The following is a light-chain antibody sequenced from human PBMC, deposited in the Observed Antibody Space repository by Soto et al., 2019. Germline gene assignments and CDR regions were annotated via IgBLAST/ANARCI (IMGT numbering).Light chain of an antibody. CDR3: QTWGTGIVL. CDR1: SGHSDYA. J-gene: IGLJ2*01. CDR2: VNSDGSH. V-gene: IGLV4-69*01. Sequence: QPVLTQSPSASASLGASVKLTCTLSSGHSDYAIAWHQQQPEKGPRFLMKVNSDGSHNKGDGIPDRFSGSSSGAERYLTISSLQSEDEADYYCQTWGTGIVLFGGGTKLTVL.